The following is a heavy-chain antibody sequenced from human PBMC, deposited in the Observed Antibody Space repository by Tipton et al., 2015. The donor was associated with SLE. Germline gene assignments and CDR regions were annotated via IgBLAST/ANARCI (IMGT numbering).Heavy chain of an antibody. CDR1: GGSISSGSYY. Sequence: TLSLTCTVSGGSISSGSYYWSWIRQSAGKGLEWIGEINHSGSTNYNPSLKSRVTISVDTSKNQFSLKLSSVTAADTAVYYCARNGPNWGYYYYMDVWGKGTTVTVSS. CDR3: ARNGPNWGYYYYMDV. J-gene: IGHJ6*03. V-gene: IGHV4-39*07. D-gene: IGHD7-27*01. CDR2: INHSGST.